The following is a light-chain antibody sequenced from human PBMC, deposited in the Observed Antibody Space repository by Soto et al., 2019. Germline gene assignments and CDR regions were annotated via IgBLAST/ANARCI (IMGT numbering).Light chain of an antibody. J-gene: IGLJ1*01. CDR3: ISYTGSSTPYV. CDR1: SSDVGVYNY. CDR2: GVT. Sequence: QSVLTQPASVSGSPGQSITISCTGTSSDVGVYNYVSWYQQHPGKAPKLMIYGVTERPSGVSNRFSGSKSGTTASLTISGLQAEDEADYYCISYTGSSTPYVLGTGTKVTVL. V-gene: IGLV2-14*01.